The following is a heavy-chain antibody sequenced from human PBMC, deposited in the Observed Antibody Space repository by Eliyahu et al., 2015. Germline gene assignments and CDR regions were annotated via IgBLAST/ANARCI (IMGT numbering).Heavy chain of an antibody. J-gene: IGHJ4*02. CDR1: GFXFSSYA. V-gene: IGHV3-23*01. Sequence: EVELLESGGGLVQPGGSLRLSCAASGFXFSSYAMSWVRQAQGKGLXXVSVVSGSSGGTYYADSVKGRFTISRDNSKNTLYLQMNSLRAEDTAVYYCAKDRLFNTPLGYSSFVVGDYWGQGTLVTVSS. CDR2: VSGSSGGT. D-gene: IGHD6-6*01. CDR3: AKDRLFNTPLGYSSFVVGDY.